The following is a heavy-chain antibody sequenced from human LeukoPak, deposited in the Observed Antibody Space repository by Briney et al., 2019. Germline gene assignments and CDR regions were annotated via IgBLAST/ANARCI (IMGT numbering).Heavy chain of an antibody. Sequence: GGSLRPSCAASGFTVSNNYMNWVRQAPGKGLERVSIIYTGGSTNYADSVKGRFTISRDNSKNTLYLQMNSLRAEDTAVYYCARERADYDILTGYSRRYYFDYWGQGTLVTVSS. CDR3: ARERADYDILTGYSRRYYFDY. V-gene: IGHV3-53*01. CDR2: IYTGGST. J-gene: IGHJ4*02. D-gene: IGHD3-9*01. CDR1: GFTVSNNY.